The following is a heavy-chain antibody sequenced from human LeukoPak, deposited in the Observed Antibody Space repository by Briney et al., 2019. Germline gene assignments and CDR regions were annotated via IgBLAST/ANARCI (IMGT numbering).Heavy chain of an antibody. Sequence: GGSLRLSCAASGFTFSSYSMNWVRQAPGKGLEWVSSISSSSSSIYYADSVKGRFTISRDNAKNSLYLQMNSLRAEDTAVYYCARDLDYYDSSGYYFGAEIDYWGQGTLVTVSS. D-gene: IGHD3-22*01. CDR2: ISSSSSSI. V-gene: IGHV3-21*01. CDR1: GFTFSSYS. J-gene: IGHJ4*02. CDR3: ARDLDYYDSSGYYFGAEIDY.